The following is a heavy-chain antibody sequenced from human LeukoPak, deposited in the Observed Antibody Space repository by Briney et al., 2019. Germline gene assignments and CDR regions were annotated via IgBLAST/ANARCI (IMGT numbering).Heavy chain of an antibody. CDR1: GYTCTGYY. J-gene: IGHJ4*02. CDR2: INPNSGGT. V-gene: IGHV1-2*04. Sequence: ASVKVSCKASGYTCTGYYMHWVRQAPGQGLEWMGWINPNSGGTNYAQKFQGWVTMTRDTSISTAYMELSRLRSEDTAVYYCARGRGSGYSPDGYWGQGTLVTVSS. CDR3: ARGRGSGYSPDGY. D-gene: IGHD3-3*01.